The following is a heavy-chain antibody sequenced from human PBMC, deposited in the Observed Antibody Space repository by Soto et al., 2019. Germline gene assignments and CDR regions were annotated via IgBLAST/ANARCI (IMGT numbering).Heavy chain of an antibody. CDR2: INAGTNNI. V-gene: IGHV1-3*01. CDR1: GYTFSYYA. D-gene: IGHD1-26*01. CDR3: ARNSGSYPNWFDP. Sequence: QVQLVQSGAEVKNPGASVKVSCKASGYTFSYYAIHWMRQAPGQRLEWMGLINAGTNNIKYSQRFEGRVTFTSDTSASTADMELSSLTSGDTAVYYCARNSGSYPNWFDPWGQGTLVTVSS. J-gene: IGHJ5*02.